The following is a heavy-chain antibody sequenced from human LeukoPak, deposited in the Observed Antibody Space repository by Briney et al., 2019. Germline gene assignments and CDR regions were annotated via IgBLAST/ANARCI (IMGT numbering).Heavy chain of an antibody. CDR3: AKDRTHSSGFHSY. D-gene: IGHD3-22*01. J-gene: IGHJ4*02. CDR2: ISGSGGST. V-gene: IGHV3-23*01. CDR1: GFTFSGYA. Sequence: GGSLRLSCAASGFTFSGYAMSWVRQAPGKGLEWVSAISGSGGSTYYADSVKGRFTISRDNSKNTLYLQMNSLRAEDTAVYYCAKDRTHSSGFHSYWGQGTLVTVSS.